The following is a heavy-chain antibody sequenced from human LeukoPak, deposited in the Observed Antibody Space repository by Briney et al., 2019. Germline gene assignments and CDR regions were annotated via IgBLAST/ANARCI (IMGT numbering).Heavy chain of an antibody. CDR1: RFTFSSYW. V-gene: IGHV3-7*03. CDR3: ARGQDFDGYDSTNNWFDP. Sequence: GGSLRLPCAASRFTFSSYWMSWVRQAPGKGLEWVANIKQDGSEKYYVDSVKGRFTISRDNAKNSLYLQMNSLRAEDTAVYYCARGQDFDGYDSTNNWFDPWGQGTLVTVSS. CDR2: IKQDGSEK. D-gene: IGHD5-12*01. J-gene: IGHJ5*02.